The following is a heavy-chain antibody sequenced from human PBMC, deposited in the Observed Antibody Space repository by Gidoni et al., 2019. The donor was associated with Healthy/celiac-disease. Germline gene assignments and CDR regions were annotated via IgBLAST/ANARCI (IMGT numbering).Heavy chain of an antibody. CDR2: IYPGDSDT. J-gene: IGHJ3*02. Sequence: EVQLAQSGAEVKKPGESLQIPCTGSGASFTSHWIGWVRQMPGKGLEWRGIIYPGDSDTRYSPSFQGQVTISADKSISTAYLQWSSLKASDSAMYYCANRPVTSYDAFDIWGQGTKVTVFS. D-gene: IGHD4-17*01. CDR3: ANRPVTSYDAFDI. CDR1: GASFTSHW. V-gene: IGHV5-51*01.